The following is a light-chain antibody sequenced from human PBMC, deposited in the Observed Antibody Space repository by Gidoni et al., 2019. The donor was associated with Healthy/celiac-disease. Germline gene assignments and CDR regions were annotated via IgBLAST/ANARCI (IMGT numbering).Light chain of an antibody. V-gene: IGKV4-1*01. J-gene: IGKJ3*01. CDR1: QSFLDSSNNKNY. CDR2: WAS. CDR3: QQYYSTPLT. Sequence: IVMNQAPDSLVVSLGERATINCKSSQSFLDSSNNKNYLAWYQQKPGQPPKLLIYWASTRESGVPDRFSGSGSGTDFTLTISSLQADDVAVYYCQQYYSTPLTFGPGTKVDIK.